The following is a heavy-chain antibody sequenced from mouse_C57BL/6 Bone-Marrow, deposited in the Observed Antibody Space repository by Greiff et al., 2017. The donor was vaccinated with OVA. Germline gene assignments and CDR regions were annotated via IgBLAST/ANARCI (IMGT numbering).Heavy chain of an antibody. CDR2: INPNNGGT. D-gene: IGHD1-1*01. J-gene: IGHJ2*01. V-gene: IGHV1-22*01. CDR1: GYTFTDYN. Sequence: EVQLQESGPELVKPGASVKMSCKASGYTFTDYNMHWVKQSHGKSLEWIGYINPNNGGTSYNQKFKGKATLTVNKSSSTAYMELRSLTSEDSAVYYCARSAVTTVVADYFDYWGQGTTLTVSS. CDR3: ARSAVTTVVADYFDY.